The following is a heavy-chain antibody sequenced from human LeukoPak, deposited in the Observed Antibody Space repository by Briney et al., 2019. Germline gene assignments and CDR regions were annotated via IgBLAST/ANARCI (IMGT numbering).Heavy chain of an antibody. J-gene: IGHJ4*02. V-gene: IGHV3-21*01. Sequence: GGSLRLSCAASGFTFSSYSMNWVRQAPGKGLEWVSSISSSSSYIYYADSVKGRFTISRDNAKNSLYLQMNSLRAEDTAVYYCARVRYYDFWSGSPGRGTCFDYWGRGTLVTVSS. CDR1: GFTFSSYS. CDR2: ISSSSSYI. D-gene: IGHD3-3*01. CDR3: ARVRYYDFWSGSPGRGTCFDY.